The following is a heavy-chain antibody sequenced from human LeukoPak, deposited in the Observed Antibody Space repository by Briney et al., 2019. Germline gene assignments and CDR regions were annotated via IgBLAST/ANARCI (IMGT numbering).Heavy chain of an antibody. J-gene: IGHJ4*02. CDR1: GASVSGSPYY. V-gene: IGHV4-39*01. CDR2: IYSSGST. CDR3: AKSGGYGLIDY. D-gene: IGHD1-26*01. Sequence: SETLSLTCTVSGASVSGSPYYWGWIRQPPGKGLEWIGSIYSSGSTYYNASLQSRVTISIETSKNQISLRLNSMTAADTAIYYCAKSGGYGLIDYWGQGTLVTVSS.